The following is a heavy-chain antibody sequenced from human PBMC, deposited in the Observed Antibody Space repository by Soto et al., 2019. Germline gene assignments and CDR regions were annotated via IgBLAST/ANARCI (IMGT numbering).Heavy chain of an antibody. V-gene: IGHV4-59*01. D-gene: IGHD4-4*01. CDR1: GGSISSYY. CDR2: IYYSGST. J-gene: IGHJ5*02. CDR3: ARDHSNYGGWFDP. Sequence: QVQLQESGPGLVKPSETLSLTCTVSGGSISSYYWSWIRQPPGKGLEWIGYIYYSGSTNYNPSLKSRVPTSPDTXKYQFSLKLSSVTAADTAVYYCARDHSNYGGWFDPWGQGTLVTVSS.